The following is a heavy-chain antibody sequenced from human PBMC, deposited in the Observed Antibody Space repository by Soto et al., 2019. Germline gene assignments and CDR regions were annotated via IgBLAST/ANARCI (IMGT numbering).Heavy chain of an antibody. V-gene: IGHV2-70*11. CDR2: IDWDDDK. CDR1: GFSLSTSGMC. J-gene: IGHJ6*02. D-gene: IGHD2-8*02. CDR3: ARIRLLVDGTYYYGMDV. Sequence: SGPTLVNPTQTLTLTCTFSGFSLSTSGMCVSWIRQPPGKALEWLARIDWDDDKYYSTSLKTRLTISKDTSKNQVVLTMTNMDPVDTATYYCARIRLLVDGTYYYGMDVWGQGTTVTVSS.